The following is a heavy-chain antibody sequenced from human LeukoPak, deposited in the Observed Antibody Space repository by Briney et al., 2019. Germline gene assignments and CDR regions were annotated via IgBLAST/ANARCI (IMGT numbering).Heavy chain of an antibody. CDR3: AKDRDDSSEFDY. CDR1: GFTFSSYV. J-gene: IGHJ4*02. CDR2: ISFDGSNE. V-gene: IGHV3-30*18. Sequence: PGRSLRLSCAASGFTFSSYVMHWVRQAPGKGLEWVAVISFDGSNEYYADSVKGRFTISRDNSKNTLYLQMNSLRAEDTAVYYCAKDRDDSSEFDYWGQGTLVTVS. D-gene: IGHD3-22*01.